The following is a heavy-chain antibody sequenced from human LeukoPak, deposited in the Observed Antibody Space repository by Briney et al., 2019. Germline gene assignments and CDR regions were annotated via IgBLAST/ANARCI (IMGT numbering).Heavy chain of an antibody. CDR1: GFTFSSYG. CDR2: ISYDGSNK. J-gene: IGHJ4*02. V-gene: IGHV3-30*18. D-gene: IGHD6-19*01. Sequence: GSLRLSCAASGFTFSSYGMHWVRQAPGKGLAWVAVISYDGSNKYYADSVKGRFTISRDNSKNTLYLQMNSLRAEDTAVYYCAKDKGSGWYWNYFDYWGQGTLVTVSS. CDR3: AKDKGSGWYWNYFDY.